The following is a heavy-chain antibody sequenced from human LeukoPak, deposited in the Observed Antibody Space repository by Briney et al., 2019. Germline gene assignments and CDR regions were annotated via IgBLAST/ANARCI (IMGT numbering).Heavy chain of an antibody. CDR3: ARDVPLMATDKEGYFDY. CDR1: GGSISGYY. Sequence: SETLSLTCTVSGGSISGYYWSWIRQPPGKGLEWIGYIYYSGSTKYNPSLKSRVTISVDTSKNQFSLKLSSVTAADTAVYYCARDVPLMATDKEGYFDYWGQGTLVTVSS. D-gene: IGHD5-24*01. J-gene: IGHJ4*02. V-gene: IGHV4-59*12. CDR2: IYYSGST.